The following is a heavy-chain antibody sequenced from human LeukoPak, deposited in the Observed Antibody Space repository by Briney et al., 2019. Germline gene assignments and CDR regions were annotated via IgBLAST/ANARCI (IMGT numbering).Heavy chain of an antibody. CDR2: IYYSGST. J-gene: IGHJ3*02. CDR1: GGSISSYY. CDR3: ARQGYDILTGYIDAFDI. D-gene: IGHD3-9*01. Sequence: PSETLSLTCTVSGGSISSYYWSWIRQPPGKGLEWIGYIYYSGSTNYYPSLKSRVTISVDTSKNQFSLKLRSVTAADTAIYYCARQGYDILTGYIDAFDIWGQGTMVTVSS. V-gene: IGHV4-59*08.